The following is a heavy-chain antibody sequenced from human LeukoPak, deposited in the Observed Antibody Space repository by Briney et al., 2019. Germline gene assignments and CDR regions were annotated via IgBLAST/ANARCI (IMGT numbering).Heavy chain of an antibody. V-gene: IGHV3-21*01. CDR1: GFTFSSYS. CDR2: ISSSSSYI. D-gene: IGHD2-2*01. J-gene: IGHJ4*02. Sequence: GGSLRLSCAASGFTFSSYSMNWVRQAPGKGLEWVSSISSSSSYIYYADSVKGRFTISRDNAKNSLYLQINSLRAEDTAVYYCARGDTVVVPPRTVTPDYWGQGTLVTVSS. CDR3: ARGDTVVVPPRTVTPDY.